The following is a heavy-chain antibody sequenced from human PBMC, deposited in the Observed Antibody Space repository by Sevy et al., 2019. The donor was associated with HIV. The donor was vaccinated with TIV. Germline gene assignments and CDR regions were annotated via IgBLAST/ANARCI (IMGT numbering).Heavy chain of an antibody. CDR3: VSLFLSYSSGRSYFDY. CDR2: IFSSGST. Sequence: GGSLRLSCAISGFTVNDKYIIWVRQAPGKGLEWVSVIFSSGSTYYADSAKGRFTISRDNSKNTLELQMNSVRAEDTTVYYCVSLFLSYSSGRSYFDYWGQGTLDTVPS. CDR1: GFTVNDKY. J-gene: IGHJ4*02. D-gene: IGHD6-19*01. V-gene: IGHV3-66*02.